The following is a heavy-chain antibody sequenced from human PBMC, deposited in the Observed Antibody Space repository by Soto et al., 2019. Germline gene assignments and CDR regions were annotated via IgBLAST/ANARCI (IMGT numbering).Heavy chain of an antibody. CDR3: ARDAGVWGCGESIYYYYGMGV. Sequence: QVQLQESGPGLVKPSETLSLTCTVSGGSISSYYWSWIRQPAGKGLEWLGRIYTSGSTNYNPSLKGRVTISVDTSKNQCSLKLSSVIAADTAVYYCARDAGVWGCGESIYYYYGMGVWGQGTTVTVSS. D-gene: IGHD3-10*01. CDR2: IYTSGST. V-gene: IGHV4-4*07. J-gene: IGHJ6*02. CDR1: GGSISSYY.